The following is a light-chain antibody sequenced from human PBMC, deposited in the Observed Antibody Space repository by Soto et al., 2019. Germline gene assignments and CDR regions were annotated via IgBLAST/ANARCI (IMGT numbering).Light chain of an antibody. Sequence: LGLKQSPGTLSLSPGERATLSCRASQTVRNNYLAWYQQKPGQAPRLLIYDASSRATGIPDRFSGGGSGTDFTLTISRLEPEDFAVYYCQQFSSYPLTFGGGTKVDI. CDR3: QQFSSYPLT. J-gene: IGKJ4*01. CDR1: QTVRNNY. CDR2: DAS. V-gene: IGKV3-20*01.